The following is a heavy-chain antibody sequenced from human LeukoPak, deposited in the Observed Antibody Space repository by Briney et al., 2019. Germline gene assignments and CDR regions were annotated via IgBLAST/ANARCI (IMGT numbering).Heavy chain of an antibody. CDR1: GFTFSSYG. D-gene: IGHD2-15*01. CDR2: ISYDGSNK. CDR3: AKADGQVVVAANNWFDP. J-gene: IGHJ5*02. V-gene: IGHV3-30*18. Sequence: PGGSLRLSCAASGFTFSSYGMHWVRQAPGKGLEWVAVISYDGSNKYYADSVKGRFTISRDNSKNTLYLQMNSLRAEDTAVYYCAKADGQVVVAANNWFDPWGQGTLVTVSS.